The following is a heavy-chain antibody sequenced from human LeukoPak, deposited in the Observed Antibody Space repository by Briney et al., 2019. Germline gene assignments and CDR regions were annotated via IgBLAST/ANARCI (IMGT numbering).Heavy chain of an antibody. D-gene: IGHD6-13*01. J-gene: IGHJ5*02. CDR2: IRIGGGGT. CDR1: GFDLTTYA. CDR3: ARCMVRSQGWCNWFDP. V-gene: IGHV3-23*01. Sequence: QPGGSLRLSCAASGFDLTTYAMTWVRQAPAKGLEWVSSIRIGGGGTYYADSVKGRFTISRDNSENTLHLQMNNLRVEDTARYFCARCMVRSQGWCNWFDPWGQGTLVTVSS.